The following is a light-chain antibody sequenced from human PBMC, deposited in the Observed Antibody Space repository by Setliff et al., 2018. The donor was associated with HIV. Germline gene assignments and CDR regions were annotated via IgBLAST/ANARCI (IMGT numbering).Light chain of an antibody. J-gene: IGLJ1*01. CDR3: CSYTSSLYV. V-gene: IGLV2-14*01. CDR1: SSDVGSYNY. CDR2: EVS. Sequence: QSALTQPASVSGSPGQSITISCTGTSSDVGSYNYVSWYQQHPGKAPKLMISEVSNRPSGVSNRFSGSKSGNTASLTISGLQAEDEADYYCCSYTSSLYVFGTGTKVTVL.